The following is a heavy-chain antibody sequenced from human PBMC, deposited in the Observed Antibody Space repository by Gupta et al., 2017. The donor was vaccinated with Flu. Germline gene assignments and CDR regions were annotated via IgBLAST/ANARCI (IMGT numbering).Heavy chain of an antibody. Sequence: EVQLFESGGSLVQPGGSLRLSCAAAGLAFSSYAMSWVRQAPGKGLEWVSAISGSGGSTYYADSVKGRFTISRDNSKNTLYLQMNSLRAEDTAVYYCAKDRALWFGESLYYYYYGMDVWGQGTTVTVSS. V-gene: IGHV3-23*01. D-gene: IGHD3-10*01. CDR2: ISGSGGST. J-gene: IGHJ6*02. CDR1: GLAFSSYA. CDR3: AKDRALWFGESLYYYYYGMDV.